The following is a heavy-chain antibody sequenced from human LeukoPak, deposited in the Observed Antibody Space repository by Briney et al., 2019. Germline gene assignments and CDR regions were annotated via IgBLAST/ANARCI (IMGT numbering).Heavy chain of an antibody. CDR3: ARHDGTAMELDY. Sequence: PSETLSLTCTVSGGSISSGSYYWSWIRQPAGKGLEWIGRIYTSGSTNYNPSLKSRVTISVDTSKNQFSLKLSSVTAADTAVYYCARHDGTAMELDYWGQGTLVTVSS. CDR2: IYTSGST. D-gene: IGHD5-18*01. CDR1: GGSISSGSYY. J-gene: IGHJ4*02. V-gene: IGHV4-61*02.